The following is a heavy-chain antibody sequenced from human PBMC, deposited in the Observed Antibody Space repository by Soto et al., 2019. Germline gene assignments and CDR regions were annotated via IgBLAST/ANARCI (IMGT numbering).Heavy chain of an antibody. CDR1: GFTFSSYA. J-gene: IGHJ6*02. CDR2: ISASGDRK. D-gene: IGHD2-2*01. V-gene: IGHV3-23*01. CDR3: AKILATSDYYWYGLDV. Sequence: DVQLLESGGRLAQPGGSLRISCLASGFTFSSYAMDWVRQAPGKGLESIASISASGDRKYYADSVKGQFTISRDNNKNLLFLQMKSLRAEDTAFYYCAKILATSDYYWYGLDVWGQGAAVTVSS.